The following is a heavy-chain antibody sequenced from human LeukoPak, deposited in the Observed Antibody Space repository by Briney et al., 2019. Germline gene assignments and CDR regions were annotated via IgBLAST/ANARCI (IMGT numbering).Heavy chain of an antibody. CDR3: ASTYSFDTSGYYPFDY. CDR1: GFAFSRYP. J-gene: IGHJ4*02. V-gene: IGHV3-64D*09. CDR2: ISDNGGST. Sequence: GGSLRLSCSASGFAFSRYPMHWVRQAPGKGLEYVSAISDNGGSTYYADSVKGRFTFSRDNSKNILYLQMSSLKTEDTAVYFCASTYSFDTSGYYPFDYWGQGTLVTVSS. D-gene: IGHD3-22*01.